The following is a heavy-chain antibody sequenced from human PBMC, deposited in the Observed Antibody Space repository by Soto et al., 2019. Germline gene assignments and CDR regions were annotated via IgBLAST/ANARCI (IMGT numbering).Heavy chain of an antibody. J-gene: IGHJ4*02. CDR2: IIPILGIA. CDR1: GGTFSSYT. Sequence: QVQLVQSGAEVKKPGSSVKVSCKASGGTFSSYTISWVRQAPGQGLEWMGRIIPILGIANYAQKFQGRVTITADKSTSTAYMELSSLRSEDTAVYYCASWANTISALDYWGQGTLVTVSS. CDR3: ASWANTISALDY. V-gene: IGHV1-69*02. D-gene: IGHD3-3*01.